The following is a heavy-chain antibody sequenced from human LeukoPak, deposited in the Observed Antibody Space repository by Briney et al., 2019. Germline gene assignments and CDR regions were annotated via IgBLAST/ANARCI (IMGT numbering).Heavy chain of an antibody. J-gene: IGHJ6*03. D-gene: IGHD2-2*02. V-gene: IGHV1-69*13. CDR2: IIPIFGTA. CDR1: GGTFSSYA. Sequence: GASVKVSCKASGGTFSSYAISWVRQAPGQGLERMGGIIPIFGTANYAQKFQGRVTITADESTSTAYMELSSLRSEDTAVYYCARGRPHCYKCSYYYMDVWGKGTTVTVSS. CDR3: ARGRPHCYKCSYYYMDV.